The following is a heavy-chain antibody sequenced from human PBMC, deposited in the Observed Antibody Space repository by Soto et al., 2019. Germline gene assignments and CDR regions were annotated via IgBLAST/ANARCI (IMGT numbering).Heavy chain of an antibody. Sequence: QVQLQQWGAGLLKPSETLSLTCAVYGGSFSGYYWSWIRQPPVKGLEWIGEINHSGSTNYNPSLKSRVTISVDTSKNQFSLKLSSVTAADTAVYYCANKHADWFDPWGQGTLVTVSS. V-gene: IGHV4-34*01. CDR1: GGSFSGYY. CDR3: ANKHADWFDP. J-gene: IGHJ5*02. CDR2: INHSGST.